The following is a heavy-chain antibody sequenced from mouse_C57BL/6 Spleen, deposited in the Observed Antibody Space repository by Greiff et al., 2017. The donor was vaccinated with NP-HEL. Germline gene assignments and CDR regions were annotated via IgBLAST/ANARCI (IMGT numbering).Heavy chain of an antibody. D-gene: IGHD2-1*01. CDR2: IYPGDGDT. Sequence: QVQLKQSGPELVKPGASVKISCKASGYAFSSSWMNWVKQRPGKGLEWIGRIYPGDGDTNYNGKFKGKATLTADKSSSTAYMQLSSLTSEDSAVYFCARFYHYAMDYWGQGTSVTVSS. J-gene: IGHJ4*01. CDR1: GYAFSSSW. CDR3: ARFYHYAMDY. V-gene: IGHV1-82*01.